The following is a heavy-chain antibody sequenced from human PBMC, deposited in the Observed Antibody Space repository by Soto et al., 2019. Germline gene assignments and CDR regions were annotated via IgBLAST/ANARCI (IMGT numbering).Heavy chain of an antibody. J-gene: IGHJ3*02. CDR2: IYYSGST. Sequence: QVQLQESGPGLVKPSQTLSLTCTVSGGSISSGGYYWSWIRQHPGKGLEWIGYIYYSGSTYYNPSLKSRVTISEDTSKNQFSLKLSSVTAADTAVYYCARESTTCSGGSCYSGAFDIWGQGTMVTVSS. D-gene: IGHD2-15*01. CDR1: GGSISSGGYY. CDR3: ARESTTCSGGSCYSGAFDI. V-gene: IGHV4-31*03.